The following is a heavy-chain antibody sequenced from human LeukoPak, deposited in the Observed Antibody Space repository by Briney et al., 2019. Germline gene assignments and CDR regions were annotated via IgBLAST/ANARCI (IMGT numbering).Heavy chain of an antibody. D-gene: IGHD3-10*01. CDR3: ARGRVLLWFGEFTGWFDP. J-gene: IGHJ5*02. V-gene: IGHV4-59*01. CDR1: GGSFSSYY. Sequence: SETLSLTCAVYGGSFSSYYWSWIRQPPGKGLEWIGYIYYSGSTNYNPSLKSRVTISVDTSKNQFSLKLSSVTAADTAVYYCARGRVLLWFGEFTGWFDPWGQGTLVTVSS. CDR2: IYYSGST.